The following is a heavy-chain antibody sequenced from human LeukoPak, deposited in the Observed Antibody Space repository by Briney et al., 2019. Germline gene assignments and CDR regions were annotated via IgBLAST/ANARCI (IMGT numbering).Heavy chain of an antibody. CDR3: ARLYDSSGYYPEDENWFDP. J-gene: IGHJ5*02. Sequence: GASVKVSCKASGYTFTSYGIGWVRQAPGQGLEWMGWISSYNGNTKYAQKLQGRVTMTTDRSTSTAYMELRSLRSDDTAVYYCARLYDSSGYYPEDENWFDPWGQGTLVTVSS. CDR1: GYTFTSYG. D-gene: IGHD3-22*01. CDR2: ISSYNGNT. V-gene: IGHV1-18*01.